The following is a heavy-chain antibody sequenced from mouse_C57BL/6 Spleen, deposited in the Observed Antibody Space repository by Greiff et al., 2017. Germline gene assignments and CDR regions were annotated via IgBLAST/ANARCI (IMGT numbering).Heavy chain of an antibody. CDR2: IDPETGGT. D-gene: IGHD2-4*01. J-gene: IGHJ2*01. V-gene: IGHV1-15*01. CDR1: GYTFTDYE. CDR3: TLYDYDEYYFDY. Sequence: QVQLQQSGAELVRPGASVTLSCKASGYTFTDYEMHWVKQTPVHGLEWIGAIDPETGGTAYNQKFKGKAILTADKSSSTAYMELRSLTSEDSAVYYCTLYDYDEYYFDYWGQGTTLTVSS.